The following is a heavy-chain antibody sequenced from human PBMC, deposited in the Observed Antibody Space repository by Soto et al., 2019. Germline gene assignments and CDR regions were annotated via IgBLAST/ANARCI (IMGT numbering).Heavy chain of an antibody. Sequence: QVQLVQSGAEVKKPGSSVKVSCKASGGTFSSYAISWVRQAPGQGLEWMGGIIPIFGTANYAQKFQGRVTITADESTSTAYMELSSLRSEDTAVYYCARDPRPRDYYDSSGYLDYWGQGTLVTVSS. CDR3: ARDPRPRDYYDSSGYLDY. CDR2: IIPIFGTA. V-gene: IGHV1-69*01. D-gene: IGHD3-22*01. CDR1: GGTFSSYA. J-gene: IGHJ4*02.